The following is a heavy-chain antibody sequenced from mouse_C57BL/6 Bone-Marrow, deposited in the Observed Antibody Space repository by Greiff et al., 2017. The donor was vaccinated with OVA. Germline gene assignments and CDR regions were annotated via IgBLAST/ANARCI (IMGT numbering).Heavy chain of an antibody. Sequence: VQLQESGAELVKPGASVKISCKASGYAFSSYWMNWVKQRPGKGLEWIGQIYPGDGDTNYNGKFKGKATLTADKSSSTAYMQLSSLTSEDSAVYFCARPSYYYGSRYWYFDVWGTGTTVTVSS. D-gene: IGHD1-1*01. CDR2: IYPGDGDT. J-gene: IGHJ1*03. CDR1: GYAFSSYW. CDR3: ARPSYYYGSRYWYFDV. V-gene: IGHV1-80*01.